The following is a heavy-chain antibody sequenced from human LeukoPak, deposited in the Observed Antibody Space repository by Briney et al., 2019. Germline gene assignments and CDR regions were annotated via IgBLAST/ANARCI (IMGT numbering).Heavy chain of an antibody. CDR2: ILFDGSST. CDR1: GFSFGDYG. V-gene: IGHV3-30*18. CDR3: AKGYVCGSYRLCGFDS. D-gene: IGHD3-16*02. J-gene: IGHJ4*02. Sequence: GRSLRLSCAASGFSFGDYGMHWVRQAPGHGLEWVAGILFDGSSTYYGDSVKGRFTISRDNSKDTLYLQMNSVRADDTAVYYCAKGYVCGSYRLCGFDSWGQGSLVTVSS.